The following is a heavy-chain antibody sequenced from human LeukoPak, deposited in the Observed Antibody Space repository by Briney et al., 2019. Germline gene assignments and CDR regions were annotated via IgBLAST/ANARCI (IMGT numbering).Heavy chain of an antibody. CDR2: ISGSGGST. Sequence: GGSLRLSCAASGFTFSSYAMSWVRQAPGKGLEWVSAISGSGGSTYYADSVKGRFTISRDNSKSTLYLQMNSLRAEDTAVYYCAKLRSHIAVAGTGYWGQGTLVTVSS. CDR3: AKLRSHIAVAGTGY. D-gene: IGHD6-19*01. CDR1: GFTFSSYA. J-gene: IGHJ4*02. V-gene: IGHV3-23*01.